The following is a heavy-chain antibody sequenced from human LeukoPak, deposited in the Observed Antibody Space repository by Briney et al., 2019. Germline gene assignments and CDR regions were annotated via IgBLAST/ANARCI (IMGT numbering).Heavy chain of an antibody. Sequence: GGSLRLSCTTSGFTFGDYGLIWVRQAPGKGLEWVSFIRSKTYGGTTEYAASVKGRFTISRDDSKSIAYLQMNSLKTGDTAVYYCTGSFGELTFFDYWGQGTLVTVSS. CDR2: IRSKTYGGTT. CDR3: TGSFGELTFFDY. V-gene: IGHV3-49*04. D-gene: IGHD3-10*01. CDR1: GFTFGDYG. J-gene: IGHJ4*02.